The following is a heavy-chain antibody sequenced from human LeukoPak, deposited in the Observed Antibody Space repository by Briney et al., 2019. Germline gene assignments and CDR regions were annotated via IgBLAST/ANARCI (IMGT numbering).Heavy chain of an antibody. CDR1: GFDFTGYC. Sequence: GGSLRLSCAASGFDFTGYCMSWVRQAPGKGLEWVSYISYSGGMIYYADSVKGRFTISRDNAKTSLYLQMDSLRDEDTAVYYCARVGPTRYYYYMDVWGKGTTVTVSS. J-gene: IGHJ6*03. CDR3: ARVGPTRYYYYMDV. V-gene: IGHV3-48*02. CDR2: ISYSGGMI.